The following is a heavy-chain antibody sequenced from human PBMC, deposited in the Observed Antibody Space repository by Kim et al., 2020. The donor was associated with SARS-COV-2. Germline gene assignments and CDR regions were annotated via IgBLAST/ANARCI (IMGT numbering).Heavy chain of an antibody. V-gene: IGHV3-48*03. J-gene: IGHJ4*02. Sequence: KCRFTIARGNSKNSLYLQMNSLRAEDTAVYYCARAGILWFGELLPYYFDYWGQGTLVTVSS. D-gene: IGHD3-10*01. CDR3: ARAGILWFGELLPYYFDY.